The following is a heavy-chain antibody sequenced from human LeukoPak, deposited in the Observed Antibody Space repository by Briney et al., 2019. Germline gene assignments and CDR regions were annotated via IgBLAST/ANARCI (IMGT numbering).Heavy chain of an antibody. V-gene: IGHV3-23*01. Sequence: PGGSLRLSCAASGFTFSNYAMSWVRQAPGKGLEWVSGLSGSGANSYYADSVEGRFTISRDNSKNTLYLQMNSLRADDTAVYYCARALSQQLIRYSQDWGQGTLVTVSS. J-gene: IGHJ1*01. D-gene: IGHD5-24*01. CDR2: LSGSGANS. CDR1: GFTFSNYA. CDR3: ARALSQQLIRYSQD.